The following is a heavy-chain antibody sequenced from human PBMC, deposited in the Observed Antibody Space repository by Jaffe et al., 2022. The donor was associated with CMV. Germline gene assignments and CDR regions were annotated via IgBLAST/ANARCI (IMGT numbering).Heavy chain of an antibody. D-gene: IGHD3-9*01. CDR3: ARAPAIYDVLTGYYMDY. Sequence: QVQLVQSGVEVKKPGASVKVSCKASGYTFSSYGISWARQAPGQGLEWMGWISAYTENTNYAQKLQGRVTMTTDTSTSTAYMELRSLRSDDTAVYYCARAPAIYDVLTGYYMDYWGQGTLVTVSS. CDR2: ISAYTENT. J-gene: IGHJ4*02. CDR1: GYTFSSYG. V-gene: IGHV1-18*01.